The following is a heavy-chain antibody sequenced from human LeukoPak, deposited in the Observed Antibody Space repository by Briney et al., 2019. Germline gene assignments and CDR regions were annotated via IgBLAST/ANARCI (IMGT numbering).Heavy chain of an antibody. CDR1: GGTFSSYA. CDR3: AKDEGVANRWFDP. J-gene: IGHJ5*02. CDR2: IIPIFGTA. D-gene: IGHD5-12*01. Sequence: SVKVSCKASGGTFSSYAISWVRQAPGQGLEWMGGIIPIFGTANYAQKFQGRVTITADESTTTAYMELTGLRSEDTAVYYCAKDEGVANRWFDPWGQGTLVTVSS. V-gene: IGHV1-69*13.